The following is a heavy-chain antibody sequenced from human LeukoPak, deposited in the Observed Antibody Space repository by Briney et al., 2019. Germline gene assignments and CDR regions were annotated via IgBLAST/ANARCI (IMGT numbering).Heavy chain of an antibody. J-gene: IGHJ5*02. Sequence: SETLSLTCAVYGGSFSSYYWGWIRQPPGKGLEWIGSIYYSGSTYYNPSLKSRVTISVDTSKNQFSLKLSSVTAADTAVYYCARSQWELLRGTYNWFDPWGQGTLVTVSS. V-gene: IGHV4-39*01. D-gene: IGHD1-26*01. CDR3: ARSQWELLRGTYNWFDP. CDR2: IYYSGST. CDR1: GGSFSSYY.